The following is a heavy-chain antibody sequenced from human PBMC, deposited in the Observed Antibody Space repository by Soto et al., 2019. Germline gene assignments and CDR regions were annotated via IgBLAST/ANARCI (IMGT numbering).Heavy chain of an antibody. J-gene: IGHJ4*02. V-gene: IGHV4-34*01. CDR1: GGSVNGYY. Sequence: SEPLSLTCAVYGGSVNGYYWNWIRQPPGKGLEWIGEINHSGSTNYNPSLKSRVTISVDTSKNQFSLKLSSVTAADTAVYYCARRPHYDFWSGYQKYYFDYWGQGTLVTVSS. D-gene: IGHD3-3*01. CDR2: INHSGST. CDR3: ARRPHYDFWSGYQKYYFDY.